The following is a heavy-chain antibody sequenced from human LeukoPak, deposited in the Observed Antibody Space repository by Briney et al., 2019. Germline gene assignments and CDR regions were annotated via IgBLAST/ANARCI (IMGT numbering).Heavy chain of an antibody. J-gene: IGHJ4*02. CDR1: VGSFSSYA. CDR2: IIPIFGTA. CDR3: ASPKAAAYYYFDY. Sequence: GASVKVSCKASVGSFSSYAINWVRQAPGQGLEWMGGIIPIFGTANYAQKFQGRVTITADESTSTAYMELSSLRSEDTAVYYCASPKAAAYYYFDYWGQGTLVTVSS. D-gene: IGHD6-13*01. V-gene: IGHV1-69*13.